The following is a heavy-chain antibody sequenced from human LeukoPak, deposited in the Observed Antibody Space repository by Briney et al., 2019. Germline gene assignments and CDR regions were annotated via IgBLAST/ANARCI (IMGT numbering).Heavy chain of an antibody. D-gene: IGHD2/OR15-2a*01. CDR2: ISYDGSNK. CDR1: GFTFSSYA. V-gene: IGHV3-30*04. Sequence: GGSLRLCCASSGFTFSSYAMHWLRQAPGKGLEWVAVISYDGSNKYYADSVKGRFTISRDNSKNTLYLQMNSMRAEDTAVYYCARDRDLLLFDYWGQGTLVTVSS. J-gene: IGHJ4*02. CDR3: ARDRDLLLFDY.